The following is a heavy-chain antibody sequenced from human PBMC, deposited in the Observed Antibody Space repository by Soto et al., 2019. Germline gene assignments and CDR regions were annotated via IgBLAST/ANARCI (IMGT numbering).Heavy chain of an antibody. Sequence: EVQLVESGGGLIQPGGSLRLSCAASGFTVSSNYLSWVRQAPGKGLEWVSVIYSGGSTYYADSVKGRFTISRDNSKNTLYLQMNSLRADDTAVYYCARAYGSGNGGAFDIWGQGTMVTVSS. D-gene: IGHD3-10*01. CDR2: IYSGGST. CDR3: ARAYGSGNGGAFDI. CDR1: GFTVSSNY. J-gene: IGHJ3*02. V-gene: IGHV3-53*01.